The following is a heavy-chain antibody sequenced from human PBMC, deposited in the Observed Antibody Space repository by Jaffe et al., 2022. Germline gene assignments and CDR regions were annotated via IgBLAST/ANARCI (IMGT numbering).Heavy chain of an antibody. CDR1: GYSISSGYY. V-gene: IGHV4-38-2*01. J-gene: IGHJ4*02. CDR3: ARVRIQLWSYRFDY. Sequence: QVQLQESGPGLVKPSETLSLTCAVSGYSISSGYYWGWIRQPPGKGLEWIGSIYHSGSTYYNPSLKSRVTISVDTSKNQFSLKLSSVTAADTAVYYCARVRIQLWSYRFDYWGQGTLVTVSS. D-gene: IGHD5-18*01. CDR2: IYHSGST.